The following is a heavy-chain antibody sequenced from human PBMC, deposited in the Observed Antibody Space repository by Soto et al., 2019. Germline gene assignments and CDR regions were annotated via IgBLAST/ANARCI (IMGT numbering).Heavy chain of an antibody. Sequence: QVQLVQSGAEVKKPGSSVKVSCKASGGTFSSYAISWVRQAPGQGLEWMGGIIPIFGTANYAQKFQGRVTITADESTSTAYMGLSSLRSEDTAVYYCARDTYCSGGSCYDYWGQGTLVTVSS. CDR1: GGTFSSYA. CDR3: ARDTYCSGGSCYDY. CDR2: IIPIFGTA. V-gene: IGHV1-69*12. J-gene: IGHJ4*02. D-gene: IGHD2-15*01.